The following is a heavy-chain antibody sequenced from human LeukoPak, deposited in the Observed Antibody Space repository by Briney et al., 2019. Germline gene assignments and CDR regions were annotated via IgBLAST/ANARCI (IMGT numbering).Heavy chain of an antibody. J-gene: IGHJ4*02. D-gene: IGHD2-2*01. CDR1: GFTFSSYG. CDR3: ASGVTALVVPSGG. Sequence: GGTLRLSCAATGFTFSSYGMSWVRQAPGKGLEWVSAISGSGGSTYYADFVKGRFTISRDNSKNTLYLQMNSLRAEDTAVYYCASGVTALVVPSGGWGQGTLVTVSS. V-gene: IGHV3-23*01. CDR2: ISGSGGST.